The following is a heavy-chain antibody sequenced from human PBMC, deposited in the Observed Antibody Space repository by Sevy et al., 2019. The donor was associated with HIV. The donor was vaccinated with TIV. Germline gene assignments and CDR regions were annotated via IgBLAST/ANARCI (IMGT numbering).Heavy chain of an antibody. V-gene: IGHV1-18*01. J-gene: IGHJ4*02. Sequence: ASVKVSCKASGYTFTIYGISWVRQAPEQGLEWMGWISDYSGNTNYAQNLQGRVTMTTDTSTTTAYMELRSLRFDDTAVYYCARTSSYGSGNYFVYWGQGTLVTVSS. CDR1: GYTFTIYG. D-gene: IGHD3-10*01. CDR2: ISDYSGNT. CDR3: ARTSSYGSGNYFVY.